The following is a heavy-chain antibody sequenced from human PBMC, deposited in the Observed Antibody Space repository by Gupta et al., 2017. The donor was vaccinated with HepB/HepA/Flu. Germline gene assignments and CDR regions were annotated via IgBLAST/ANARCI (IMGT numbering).Heavy chain of an antibody. Sequence: QVQLVESGGGVVQPRSSLRLSCAASGFSFSTYGMHWVRQAPGKGLEWVATISYDGSYTFHTESVKGRFTIFRDNSKNTLYLQMNSLRADDTAVYYCAKGGYNDIRGGWVDPRGQGTLVTVSS. J-gene: IGHJ5*02. D-gene: IGHD5-24*01. CDR1: GFSFSTYG. CDR3: AKGGYNDIRGGWVDP. CDR2: ISYDGSYT. V-gene: IGHV3-30*18.